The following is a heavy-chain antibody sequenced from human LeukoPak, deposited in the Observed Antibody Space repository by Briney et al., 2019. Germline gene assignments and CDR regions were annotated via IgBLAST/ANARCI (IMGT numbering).Heavy chain of an antibody. J-gene: IGHJ4*02. CDR1: GYTFTDYY. D-gene: IGHD1-26*01. Sequence: ASVKVSCKASGYTFTDYYIHWVRQAPGQGLEWMAWINPRSGGTNNAQKFQGRVTMTRDTSINTAYMDLTRLRSGDTAVYYCARGRDSGSHTYYFDYWGQGTLVTVSS. V-gene: IGHV1-2*02. CDR3: ARGRDSGSHTYYFDY. CDR2: INPRSGGT.